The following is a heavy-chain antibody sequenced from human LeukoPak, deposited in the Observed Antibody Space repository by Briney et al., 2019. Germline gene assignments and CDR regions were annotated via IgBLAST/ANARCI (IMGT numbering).Heavy chain of an antibody. CDR2: INEDGSTT. Sequence: GGSLRLSCAASGFTFSRCWMHWVRQAPGKGLVWVSRINEDGSTTSYADSVKGRFTISRDNAKNTLYLQMNSLRAEDTAVYYCARGYDYVWGSYRSHGMDVWGQGTTVTVSS. V-gene: IGHV3-74*01. CDR3: ARGYDYVWGSYRSHGMDV. D-gene: IGHD3-16*02. CDR1: GFTFSRCW. J-gene: IGHJ6*02.